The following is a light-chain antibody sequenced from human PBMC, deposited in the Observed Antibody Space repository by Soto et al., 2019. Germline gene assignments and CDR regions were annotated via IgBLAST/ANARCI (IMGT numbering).Light chain of an antibody. CDR1: NIGSRS. J-gene: IGLJ2*01. Sequence: SYELTQAPSVSVAPGQTARLTCGGDNIGSRSVHWYQHKSGQAPLLVVYDDSDRPSGIPERFSGSNSGNTATLTISRVEAGDEADYYCQMWDTTTEHVVFGGGTKLTVL. V-gene: IGLV3-21*02. CDR2: DDS. CDR3: QMWDTTTEHVV.